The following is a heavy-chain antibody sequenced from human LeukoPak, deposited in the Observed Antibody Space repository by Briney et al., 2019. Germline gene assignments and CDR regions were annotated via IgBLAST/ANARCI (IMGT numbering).Heavy chain of an antibody. CDR3: ARVGPWVNPDYYYYYMDV. J-gene: IGHJ6*03. CDR1: GFSFTSYN. Sequence: SGTSLRLPCAASGFSFTSYNFHWVRQAPGKGLQWLGFISYDGNIKYEDSVKGRFTISRDNSKNTLYLQMNSLRAEDTAVYYCARVGPWVNPDYYYYYMDVWGKGTTVTVSS. CDR2: ISYDGNIK. V-gene: IGHV3-30*03. D-gene: IGHD1-14*01.